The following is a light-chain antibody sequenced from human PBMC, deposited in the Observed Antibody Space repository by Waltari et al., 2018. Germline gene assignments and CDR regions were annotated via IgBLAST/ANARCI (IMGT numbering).Light chain of an antibody. V-gene: IGLV1-51*02. CDR3: GTWDNTLSAV. CDR1: TSNIGNNY. Sequence: QSVLTQPPSVSAAPGQKVTISCSGSTSNIGNNYVSWYQQFPGAAPKLLIYGNDKRATGIPDRFSGSKSGTSATLDITGLQTGDEADYYCGTWDNTLSAVFGGGTKVTVL. CDR2: GND. J-gene: IGLJ2*01.